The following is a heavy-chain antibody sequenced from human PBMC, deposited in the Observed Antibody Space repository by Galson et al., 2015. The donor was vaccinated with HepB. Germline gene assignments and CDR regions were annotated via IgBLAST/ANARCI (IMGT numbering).Heavy chain of an antibody. D-gene: IGHD3-3*01. Sequence: TLSLTCTVSGGSISRGGYYWSWIRQHPGKGLEWIGYISNSGSTYYNPSLQSRLSISLDTSNNQFSLKLSSVTAADAAVYYCARGYYDFWSGYYRWFDPWGQGTLATVSS. CDR1: GGSISRGGYY. V-gene: IGHV4-31*03. CDR3: ARGYYDFWSGYYRWFDP. CDR2: ISNSGST. J-gene: IGHJ5*02.